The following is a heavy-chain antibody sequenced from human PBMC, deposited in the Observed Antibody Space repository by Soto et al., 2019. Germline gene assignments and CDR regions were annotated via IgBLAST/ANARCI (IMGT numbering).Heavy chain of an antibody. CDR2: IIPIFGTA. CDR3: ARANLVLRDYYDSSGHFYFDY. D-gene: IGHD3-22*01. CDR1: GGTFSSYA. Sequence: ASVKVSCKASGGTFSSYAISWVRQAPGQGLEWMGGIIPIFGTANYAQKIKDRVTITADEYTSTAYMELSSLRSEDTAVYYCARANLVLRDYYDSSGHFYFDYWGQGTLVTVSS. J-gene: IGHJ4*02. V-gene: IGHV1-69*13.